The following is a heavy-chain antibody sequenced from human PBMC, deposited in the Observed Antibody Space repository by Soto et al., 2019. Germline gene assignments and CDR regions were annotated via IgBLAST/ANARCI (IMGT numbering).Heavy chain of an antibody. Sequence: QVQLVQSGAEVRKPGASVKIYCWASGFTFGDNHIKWVRQAPGQSLEWLGWINPDNGNTKYSQTFQGRDTISKDASASISVVEVPDLISDDTAVYYCARAILPVGPSANDAFDVFGQRTIVTVSS. CDR2: INPDNGNT. J-gene: IGHJ3*01. V-gene: IGHV1-3*01. D-gene: IGHD2-21*02. CDR1: GFTFGDNH. CDR3: ARAILPVGPSANDAFDV.